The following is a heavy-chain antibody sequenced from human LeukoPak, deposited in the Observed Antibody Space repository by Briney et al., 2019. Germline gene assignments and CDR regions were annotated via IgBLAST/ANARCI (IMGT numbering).Heavy chain of an antibody. CDR3: ARGIGWYSFGY. Sequence: ASVKVSCKASGYTFTGYYIHWVRQAPGQGLEWMGWINPNSGVTNYAQKFQGRVTMTSDSSISTAYMELSSLRSDDTAVYYCARGIGWYSFGYWGQGTPLTVSS. D-gene: IGHD6-19*01. V-gene: IGHV1-2*02. J-gene: IGHJ4*02. CDR2: INPNSGVT. CDR1: GYTFTGYY.